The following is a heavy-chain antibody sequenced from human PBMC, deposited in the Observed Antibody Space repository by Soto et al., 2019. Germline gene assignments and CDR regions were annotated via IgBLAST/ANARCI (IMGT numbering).Heavy chain of an antibody. CDR1: GVTFSSDS. Sequence: PGGSLRLSCAASGVTFSSDSMNWVRQAPGKGLEWVSSISSTSSYIFYADSVKGRFTISRDNAKNSLYLQMNSLRAEDTAVYYCASVATIFTDLDYWGQGALVTVSS. D-gene: IGHD3-9*01. CDR3: ASVATIFTDLDY. J-gene: IGHJ4*02. CDR2: ISSTSSYI. V-gene: IGHV3-21*01.